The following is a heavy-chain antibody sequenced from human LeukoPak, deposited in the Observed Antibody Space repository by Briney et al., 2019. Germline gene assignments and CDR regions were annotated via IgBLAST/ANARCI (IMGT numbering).Heavy chain of an antibody. Sequence: GGSLRLSCAAFGFTFSSHWMSWVRQAPGKGLEWVANIKQDGSEKYNVDSVKGRFTISRDNAKNSLYLQMNSLRAEDTAVYYCASLDYWGQGILVTVSS. CDR1: GFTFSSHW. CDR2: IKQDGSEK. V-gene: IGHV3-7*01. CDR3: ASLDY. J-gene: IGHJ4*02.